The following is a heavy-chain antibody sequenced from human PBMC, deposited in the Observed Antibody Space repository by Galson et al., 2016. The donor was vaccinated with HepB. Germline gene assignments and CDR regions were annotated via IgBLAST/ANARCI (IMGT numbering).Heavy chain of an antibody. CDR1: GFTFSSYA. J-gene: IGHJ4*02. CDR2: ISGSETT. CDR3: AKGSDYYGWGSYPYYFDY. V-gene: IGHV3-23*01. Sequence: SLRLSCAASGFTFSSYAMNWVRQAPGKGLEWVSTISGSETTSYAASMKGRLTISRDNSKNTLFLQMNSLRVEDMAVYYCAKGSDYYGWGSYPYYFDYWGQGTLVTVSS. D-gene: IGHD3-10*01.